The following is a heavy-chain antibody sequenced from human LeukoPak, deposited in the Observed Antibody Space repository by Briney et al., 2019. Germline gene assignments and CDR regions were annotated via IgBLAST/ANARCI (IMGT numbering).Heavy chain of an antibody. Sequence: PGGSLRLSCAASGFTFSSYAMNWVRQAPGKGLEWVSAISGSGGSTYYADSVKGRFTISRDNSKNTLYLQMNSLRAEDTAVYYCAKVGAAYYYYYMDVWGKGTTVTVSS. CDR1: GFTFSSYA. J-gene: IGHJ6*03. CDR3: AKVGAAYYYYYMDV. V-gene: IGHV3-23*01. CDR2: ISGSGGST. D-gene: IGHD1-26*01.